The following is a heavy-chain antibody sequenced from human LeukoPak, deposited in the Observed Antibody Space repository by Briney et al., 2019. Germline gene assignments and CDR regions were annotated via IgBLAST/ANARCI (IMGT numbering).Heavy chain of an antibody. CDR2: INPNSGGT. CDR1: GYTFTGYY. Sequence: ASVKVSCKASGYTFTGYYIHWVRQAPGQGLEWMGRINPNSGGTNYAQKFQGRVTMTRDTSISTAYMELSSLRSEDTAVYYCARDYGELHNFDYWGQGTLVTVSS. J-gene: IGHJ4*02. D-gene: IGHD1-26*01. V-gene: IGHV1-2*06. CDR3: ARDYGELHNFDY.